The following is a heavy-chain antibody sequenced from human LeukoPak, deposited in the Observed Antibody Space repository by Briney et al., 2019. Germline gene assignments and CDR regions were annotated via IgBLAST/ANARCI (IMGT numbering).Heavy chain of an antibody. J-gene: IGHJ4*02. Sequence: SETLSLTCAVYGVSFSGYYRSWIRQPPGKGLEWIGEINHSGSTNYNPSLKSRVTISVDTSKNQFSLKLSSVTAADTAVYYCARALGGYYDSSGYGLWGQGTLVTVSS. CDR2: INHSGST. CDR1: GVSFSGYY. CDR3: ARALGGYYDSSGYGL. D-gene: IGHD3-22*01. V-gene: IGHV4-34*01.